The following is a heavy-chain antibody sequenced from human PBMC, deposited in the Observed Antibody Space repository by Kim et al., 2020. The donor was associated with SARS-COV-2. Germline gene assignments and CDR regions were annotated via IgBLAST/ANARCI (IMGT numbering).Heavy chain of an antibody. D-gene: IGHD3-3*01. J-gene: IGHJ2*01. V-gene: IGHV3-23*01. CDR2: IFGSGHGS. CDR3: ARNXHLTSVTFLWYFDL. Sequence: GGSLRLSCAASRFTFSSSAMTWVRQAPGKGLEWVATIFGSGHGSYYADSVKGRFTISRDNTENTLFXQMXNLRADDAGVYYCARNXHLTSVTFLWYFDLWGRG. CDR1: RFTFSSSA.